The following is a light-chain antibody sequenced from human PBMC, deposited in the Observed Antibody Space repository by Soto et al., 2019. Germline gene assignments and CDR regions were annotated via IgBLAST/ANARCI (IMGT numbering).Light chain of an antibody. CDR2: KAS. CDR3: QQDNTFCR. V-gene: IGKV1-5*03. J-gene: IGKJ1*01. Sequence: DSQMTQSPSTLSASVGDRVTITCRASQSISRWLAWYQQKPGKAPKLLIYKASGLGSGVPSRFSGGGSGTEVTLTISSLQPDDCASYYCQQDNTFCRFGEGDKVEIK. CDR1: QSISRW.